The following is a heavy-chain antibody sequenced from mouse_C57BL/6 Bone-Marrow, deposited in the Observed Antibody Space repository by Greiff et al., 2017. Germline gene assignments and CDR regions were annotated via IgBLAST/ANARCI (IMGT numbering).Heavy chain of an antibody. CDR1: GYTFTSYW. Sequence: QVQLQQPGAELVMPGASVKLSCKASGYTFTSYWMHWVKQRPGQGLEWIGEIDPSDSYTNYNQKFKGKSTLTVDKSSSTAYMQLSSLTSEDSAVYYCARPYGRSYGTGFAYWGQGTLVTVSA. CDR2: IDPSDSYT. V-gene: IGHV1-69*01. D-gene: IGHD1-1*01. CDR3: ARPYGRSYGTGFAY. J-gene: IGHJ3*01.